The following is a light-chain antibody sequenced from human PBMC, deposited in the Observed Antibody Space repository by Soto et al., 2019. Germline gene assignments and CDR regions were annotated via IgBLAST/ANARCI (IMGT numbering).Light chain of an antibody. Sequence: QSALTQPASVSGSPGQSITISCTGTSSDVGGYNYVSWYQQHPGIAPKLMIYYVSNRPSGVSNRFSGSKSGNTASLTISGLQAEDEADYYCSSYTSSSTLVVFGGGTKLTV. J-gene: IGLJ2*01. V-gene: IGLV2-14*01. CDR2: YVS. CDR3: SSYTSSSTLVV. CDR1: SSDVGGYNY.